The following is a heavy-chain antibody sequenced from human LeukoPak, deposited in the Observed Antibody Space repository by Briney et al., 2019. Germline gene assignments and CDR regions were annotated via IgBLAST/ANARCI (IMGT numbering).Heavy chain of an antibody. V-gene: IGHV4-59*01. Sequence: SETLSLTCTVSGGSINNYYWNWIRQSPGKGLEWIGYIYYRGSTNYNPSLAGRVTMLVDTSKNQFSLKLTSVTAADTAVYYCARSRGGATSFDYWGQGTLVTVSS. CDR2: IYYRGST. CDR1: GGSINNYY. D-gene: IGHD1-26*01. J-gene: IGHJ4*02. CDR3: ARSRGGATSFDY.